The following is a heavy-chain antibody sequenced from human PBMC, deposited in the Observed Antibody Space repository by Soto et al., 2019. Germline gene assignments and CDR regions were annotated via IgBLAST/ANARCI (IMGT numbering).Heavy chain of an antibody. V-gene: IGHV4-30-2*01. Sequence: QLQLLESGSRLVKPSQTLSLICGVSGGTISSGGYSWSWIRQPPGKGLEWIGYISHSGSTYYSPPLKSRVTISIDRSRKQFSLKLTSVTAADTAVYYCARTSCDLLTGRLDTFDVWGQGTKVTVSS. CDR1: GGTISSGGYS. CDR3: ARTSCDLLTGRLDTFDV. CDR2: ISHSGST. D-gene: IGHD3-9*01. J-gene: IGHJ3*01.